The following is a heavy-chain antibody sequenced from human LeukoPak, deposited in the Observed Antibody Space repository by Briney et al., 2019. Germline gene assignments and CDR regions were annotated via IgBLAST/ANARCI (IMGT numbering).Heavy chain of an antibody. J-gene: IGHJ4*02. V-gene: IGHV4-4*07. CDR3: ARVAMYEFFFDY. CDR1: GGSIGIYY. D-gene: IGHD2-8*01. Sequence: PSETLSLTCTVSGGSIGIYYWSRIRQPAGKGLEWIGRIYNSGRTKYSPSLESRVTMSIDTSKNQFSLKLSSVSAADTAVYYCARVAMYEFFFDYWGQGTLVTVPS. CDR2: IYNSGRT.